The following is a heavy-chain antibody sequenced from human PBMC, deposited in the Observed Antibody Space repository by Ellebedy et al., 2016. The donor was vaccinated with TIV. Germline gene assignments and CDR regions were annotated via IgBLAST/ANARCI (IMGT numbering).Heavy chain of an antibody. CDR1: GYTFTGYY. CDR2: INPSGGST. Sequence: ASVKVSCXASGYTFTGYYMHWVRQAPGQGLEWMGIINPSGGSTSYAQKFQGRVTMTRDTSTSTVYMELSSLRSEDTAVYYCARGNGYCSSTSCYFYYYGMDVWGQGTTVTVSS. CDR3: ARGNGYCSSTSCYFYYYGMDV. V-gene: IGHV1-46*01. D-gene: IGHD2-2*01. J-gene: IGHJ6*02.